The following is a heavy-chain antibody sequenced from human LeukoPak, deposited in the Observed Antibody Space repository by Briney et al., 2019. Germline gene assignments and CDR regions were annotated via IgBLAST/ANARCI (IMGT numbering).Heavy chain of an antibody. Sequence: SETLSLTCAVYGGSFSGYYWRWIRQPPGKGLEWIGEINHRGSTNYNPSLKSRVTISVDTAKDQFSLKLSSVTAADTAVYYCARQNHATSFYYYYMDVWGKGTTVTISS. CDR3: ARQNHATSFYYYYMDV. CDR1: GGSFSGYY. D-gene: IGHD1-26*01. V-gene: IGHV4-34*01. J-gene: IGHJ6*03. CDR2: INHRGST.